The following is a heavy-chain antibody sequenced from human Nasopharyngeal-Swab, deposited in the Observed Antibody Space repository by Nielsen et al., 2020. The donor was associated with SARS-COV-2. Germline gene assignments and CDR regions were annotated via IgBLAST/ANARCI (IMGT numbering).Heavy chain of an antibody. V-gene: IGHV1-69*13. CDR1: GGTFSSYA. Sequence: SVKVSCKASGGTFSSYAISWVRQAPGQGLEWMGGIIPIFGTANYAQKFQGRVTITADESTSTAYMELSSLRSEDTAVYYCARGLTTVTTYYYYGTDVWGQGTTVTVSS. CDR3: ARGLTTVTTYYYYGTDV. CDR2: IIPIFGTA. D-gene: IGHD4-11*01. J-gene: IGHJ6*02.